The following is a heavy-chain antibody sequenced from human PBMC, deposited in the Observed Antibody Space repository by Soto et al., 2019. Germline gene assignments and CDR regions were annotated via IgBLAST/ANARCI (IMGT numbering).Heavy chain of an antibody. CDR1: GYTFTSYA. J-gene: IGHJ5*02. V-gene: IGHV1-3*01. CDR3: ARAPLWELRNWFDP. D-gene: IGHD1-26*01. Sequence: ASVNVSCKSSGYTFTSYAIHWVRQAPGQRLEWMGWINAGNGNTKYSQKFQGRVTITRDTSASTAYMELSSLRSEDTAVYYCARAPLWELRNWFDPWGQGTLVTVSS. CDR2: INAGNGNT.